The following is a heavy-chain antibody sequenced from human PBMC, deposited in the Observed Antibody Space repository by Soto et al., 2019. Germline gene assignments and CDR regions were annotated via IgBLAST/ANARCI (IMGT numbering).Heavy chain of an antibody. J-gene: IGHJ6*02. V-gene: IGHV3-48*03. CDR1: GFTFSSYE. CDR2: ISSSGSTI. Sequence: HPGGSLRLSCAASGFTFSSYEMNWVRQAPGKGLEWVSYISSSGSTIYYADSVKGRFTISRDNAKNSLYLQMNSLRAEDTAVYYCARDIGYYDIWGYYYGMDVWGQGTTVTVSS. D-gene: IGHD3-9*01. CDR3: ARDIGYYDIWGYYYGMDV.